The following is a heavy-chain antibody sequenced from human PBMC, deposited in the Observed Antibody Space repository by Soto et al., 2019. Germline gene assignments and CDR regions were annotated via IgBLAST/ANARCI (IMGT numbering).Heavy chain of an antibody. CDR2: IYYSGST. Sequence: SETLSLTCSVSGGSISSGDYYWNWIRQPPGKGLEWIGHIYYSGSTYYNSSLKSRVTISLDTSKNQFSLKLSSVTAADTAVYYCAKNWNWGSLVHWGQGTLVTVSS. J-gene: IGHJ4*02. CDR1: GGSISSGDYY. V-gene: IGHV4-30-4*01. D-gene: IGHD7-27*01. CDR3: AKNWNWGSLVH.